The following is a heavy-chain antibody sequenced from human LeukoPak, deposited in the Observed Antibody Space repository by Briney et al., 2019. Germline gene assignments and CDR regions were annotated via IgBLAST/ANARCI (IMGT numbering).Heavy chain of an antibody. J-gene: IGHJ4*02. D-gene: IGHD5-18*01. V-gene: IGHV3-23*01. Sequence: GRSLRLSCAASGFTFSTYAMGWVRQAPGKGLEWVSGLSGSGDTTYYADSVKGRFTISRDNSKNTLYLQMNSLRAEDTAVYYCAKDRGYSYGISEYWGQGTLVTVSS. CDR3: AKDRGYSYGISEY. CDR2: LSGSGDTT. CDR1: GFTFSTYA.